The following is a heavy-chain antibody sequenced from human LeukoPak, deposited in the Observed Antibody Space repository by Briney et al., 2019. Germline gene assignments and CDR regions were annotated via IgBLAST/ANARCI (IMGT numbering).Heavy chain of an antibody. CDR3: ARVDYYGSGSYYNETLAYYYGMGV. D-gene: IGHD3-10*01. V-gene: IGHV3-21*01. Sequence: GGCLRLSCAASGFTFSSYSMNWVRQAPGKGVWRVSSISSSSSYIYYADSVKGRFTISRDNAKNSLYLQMNSLRAEDTAVSYCARVDYYGSGSYYNETLAYYYGMGVWGKGTTVTVSS. J-gene: IGHJ6*04. CDR1: GFTFSSYS. CDR2: ISSSSSYI.